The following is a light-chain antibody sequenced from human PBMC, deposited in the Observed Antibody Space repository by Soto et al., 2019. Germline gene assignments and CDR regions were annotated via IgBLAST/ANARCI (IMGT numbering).Light chain of an antibody. V-gene: IGLV1-40*01. CDR3: QAYDNSRSGYV. CDR1: SSNIGAGYD. Sequence: QPVLTQPPSVSGAPGQRVTISCPGSSSNIGAGYDVHWYQQLPGAAPKLLIYANTNRPAGVPDRFSGSKSGTSASLAITGLQAEDEADYYCQAYDNSRSGYVFGTGTKGTVL. CDR2: ANT. J-gene: IGLJ1*01.